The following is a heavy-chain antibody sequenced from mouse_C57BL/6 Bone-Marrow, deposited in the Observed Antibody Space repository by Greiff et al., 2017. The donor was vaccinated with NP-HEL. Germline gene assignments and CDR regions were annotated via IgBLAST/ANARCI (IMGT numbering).Heavy chain of an antibody. CDR1: GFSLSTSGMG. Sequence: QVTLKESGPGLLQSSQTLSLTCSFSGFSLSTSGMGVSWIRQPSGQGLEWLANLYWDDDKRYNPSLKSRLTIAKNTSRNQLFLQITIVDTADTATYYCARRTSSRAWFAYWGQGTLVTVSA. CDR3: ARRTSSRAWFAY. CDR2: LYWDDDK. J-gene: IGHJ3*01. V-gene: IGHV8-12*01. D-gene: IGHD1-1*01.